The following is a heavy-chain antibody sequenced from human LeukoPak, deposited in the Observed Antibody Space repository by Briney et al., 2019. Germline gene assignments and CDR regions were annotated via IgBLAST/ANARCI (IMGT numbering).Heavy chain of an antibody. J-gene: IGHJ4*02. CDR1: GGSISSGGYY. V-gene: IGHV4-31*03. CDR2: IYYSGST. CDR3: ARTLVSQLTDY. Sequence: PSETLSLTCTVSGGSISSGGYYWSWIRQHPGKGLEWIGYIYYSGSTYYNPSLKSRVTISVDTSKNQFSLKLSSVTAADTAGYYCARTLVSQLTDYWGQGTLVTVSS. D-gene: IGHD3-9*01.